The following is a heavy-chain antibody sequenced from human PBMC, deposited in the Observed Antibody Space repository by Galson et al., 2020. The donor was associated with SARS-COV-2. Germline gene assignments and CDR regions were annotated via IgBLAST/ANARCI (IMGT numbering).Heavy chain of an antibody. J-gene: IGHJ6*03. CDR3: ARDLRDYYYCYMDV. V-gene: IGHV1-18*01. Sequence: ASVKVSCKASGYTFTSYGISWVRQAPGQGLEWMGWISAYNGNTNYGQKFQGRVTMTTDTSTSTAYMELRSLRSDDTAVYYCARDLRDYYYCYMDVGGKGTTVTSSS. CDR1: GYTFTSYG. CDR2: ISAYNGNT.